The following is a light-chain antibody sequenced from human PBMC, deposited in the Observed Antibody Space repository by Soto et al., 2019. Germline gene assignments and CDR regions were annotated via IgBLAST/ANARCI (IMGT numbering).Light chain of an antibody. CDR3: QHYNSYSEA. V-gene: IGKV1-5*03. J-gene: IGKJ3*01. CDR1: QTISSW. CDR2: KAS. Sequence: DIQMTQSPSTLSGSVGDRVTITCRASQTISSWLAWYQQKPGKAPKLLIYKASTLKSGVPSRFSGSGSGTEFTLTISSLQPDDFATYYCQHYNSYSEAFGPGTKVQIK.